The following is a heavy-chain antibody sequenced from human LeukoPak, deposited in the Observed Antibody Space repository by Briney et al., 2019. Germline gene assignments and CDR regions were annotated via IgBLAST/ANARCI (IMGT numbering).Heavy chain of an antibody. J-gene: IGHJ6*02. V-gene: IGHV3-48*04. CDR3: AREETYYYDSSAPWYYYYGMDV. D-gene: IGHD3-22*01. CDR2: ISSSSSTI. CDR1: GFTFSSYS. Sequence: GGSLRLSCVASGFTFSSYSMNWVRQAPGKGLEWVSYISSSSSTIYYADSVKGRFTISRDNAKNSLYLQMNSLRAEDTAVYYCAREETYYYDSSAPWYYYYGMDVWGQGTTVTVSS.